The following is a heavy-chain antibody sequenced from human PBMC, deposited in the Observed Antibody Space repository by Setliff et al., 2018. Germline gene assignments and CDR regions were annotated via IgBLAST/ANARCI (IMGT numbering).Heavy chain of an antibody. CDR1: GASISSYF. CDR2: IHTSEST. Sequence: PSETLSLTCSVSGASISSYFWTWIRQPPGKGLEWIGNIHTSESTKYNPSLKSRVPISLDTSKRQFSLKLTSVTAADTAVYYCARGNSRSSVWYVVPHFDYWGQGTLVTVSS. J-gene: IGHJ4*02. V-gene: IGHV4-4*08. CDR3: ARGNSRSSVWYVVPHFDY. D-gene: IGHD6-19*01.